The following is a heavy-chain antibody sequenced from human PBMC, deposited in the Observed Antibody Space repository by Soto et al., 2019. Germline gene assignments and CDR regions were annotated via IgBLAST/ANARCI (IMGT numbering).Heavy chain of an antibody. D-gene: IGHD3-22*01. Sequence: QVQLQESGPGLVKPSQTLSLTCTVSGGSISSGGYYWSWIRQHPVKGREWIGYIYYSGSTYYNPSLKSRVTISVDTSKNQFSLKLSSVTAPDTAAYYCARGGYYDSSGYYGYWGQGTLLTVST. CDR3: ARGGYYDSSGYYGY. V-gene: IGHV4-31*03. J-gene: IGHJ4*02. CDR1: GGSISSGGYY. CDR2: IYYSGST.